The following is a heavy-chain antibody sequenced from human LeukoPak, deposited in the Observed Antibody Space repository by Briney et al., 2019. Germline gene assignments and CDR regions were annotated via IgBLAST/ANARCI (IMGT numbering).Heavy chain of an antibody. V-gene: IGHV4-4*02. CDR3: ARVFELGMNAVDI. CDR2: FYHTGIT. D-gene: IGHD7-27*01. Sequence: SESLSLTCTISGGSITKRNWWSWVRQPPGKGLEWFGEFYHTGITKYSPSLKRPVTISVDKSKHQFSLNVTSVTAADTAIYYCARVFELGMNAVDIWGQGTMVTVSS. J-gene: IGHJ3*02. CDR1: GGSITKRNW.